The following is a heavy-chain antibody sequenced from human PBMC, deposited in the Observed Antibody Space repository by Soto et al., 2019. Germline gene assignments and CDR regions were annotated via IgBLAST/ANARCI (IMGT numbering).Heavy chain of an antibody. CDR2: IYYSGST. CDR3: ARNAARYCSSTSCYWDYGMDV. D-gene: IGHD2-2*01. V-gene: IGHV4-28*01. CDR1: GYSISSSNW. J-gene: IGHJ6*02. Sequence: SETLSLTCAVSGYSISSSNWWGWIRQPPGKGLEWIGYIYYSGSTYYNPSLKSRVTMSVDTSKNQFSLKLSSVTAVDTAVYYCARNAARYCSSTSCYWDYGMDVSGQGTTVTVS.